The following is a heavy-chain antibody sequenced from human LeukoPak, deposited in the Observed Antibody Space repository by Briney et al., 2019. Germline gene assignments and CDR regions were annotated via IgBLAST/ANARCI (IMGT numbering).Heavy chain of an antibody. Sequence: PGGSLRLSCAASGFTFSSYSMNWVRHAPGKGLEGVSSISSSSTYIYYGDSVKGRFNISRDNAKISLYLQMNRPRVEDTAVYYCVRDGDVSGYSDWGQGTLVTVAS. CDR1: GFTFSSYS. CDR3: VRDGDVSGYSD. J-gene: IGHJ1*01. D-gene: IGHD5-12*01. CDR2: ISSSSTYI. V-gene: IGHV3-21*01.